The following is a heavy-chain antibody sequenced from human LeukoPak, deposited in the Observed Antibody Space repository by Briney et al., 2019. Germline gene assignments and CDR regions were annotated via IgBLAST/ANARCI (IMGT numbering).Heavy chain of an antibody. D-gene: IGHD3-16*01. CDR1: GFTFSSYG. CDR3: VTSVGTRNDY. Sequence: GGSLRLSCAASGFTFSSYGMHWVRQAPGKGLEWVAVISYDGSNKYYADSVKGRFTISRDNSKNTLYLQMNSLRAEDTAVYYCVTSVGTRNDYWGQGTLVTVSP. V-gene: IGHV3-30*03. J-gene: IGHJ4*02. CDR2: ISYDGSNK.